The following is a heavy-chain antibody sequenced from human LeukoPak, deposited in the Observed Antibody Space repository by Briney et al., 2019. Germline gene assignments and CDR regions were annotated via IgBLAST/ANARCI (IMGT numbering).Heavy chain of an antibody. D-gene: IGHD3-22*01. CDR2: ISSSSATI. Sequence: PGGSLRLSCAVSGFTFSGYSMKWVRQAPGKGLEWVSYISSSSATIYHADSVKGRFTVSRDNAKNSLYLQMDSLRVEDTAVYYCATDREDYDSSGSQDYWGQGTLVTVSS. CDR1: GFTFSGYS. CDR3: ATDREDYDSSGSQDY. J-gene: IGHJ4*02. V-gene: IGHV3-48*01.